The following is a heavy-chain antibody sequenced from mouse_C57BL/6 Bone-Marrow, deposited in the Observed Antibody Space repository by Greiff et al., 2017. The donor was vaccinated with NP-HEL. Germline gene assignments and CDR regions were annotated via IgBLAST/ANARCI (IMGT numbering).Heavy chain of an antibody. V-gene: IGHV1-81*01. CDR2: IYPRSGNT. Sequence: QVQLKQSGAELARPGASVKLSCKASGYTFTSYGISWVKQRTGQGLEWIGEIYPRSGNTYYNEKFKGKATLTADKSSSTAYMELRSLTSEDSAVYFCARGYYGSSYEDYFDYWGQGTTLTVSS. CDR1: GYTFTSYG. J-gene: IGHJ2*01. D-gene: IGHD1-1*01. CDR3: ARGYYGSSYEDYFDY.